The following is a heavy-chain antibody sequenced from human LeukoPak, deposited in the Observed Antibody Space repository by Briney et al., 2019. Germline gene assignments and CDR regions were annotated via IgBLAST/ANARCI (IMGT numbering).Heavy chain of an antibody. D-gene: IGHD4-11*01. CDR2: VFNDGSNQ. Sequence: GGSLRLSCAASKFTFSHYGMHWVRQAPGKGLEWVAVVFNDGSNQYYADSVKGRFTISRDNSQNMLYLQMNSLRPEDTAVYYCTKDAERGFDYSNSLQKWGQGTLVTVSS. CDR1: KFTFSHYG. CDR3: TKDAERGFDYSNSLQK. J-gene: IGHJ4*02. V-gene: IGHV3-33*03.